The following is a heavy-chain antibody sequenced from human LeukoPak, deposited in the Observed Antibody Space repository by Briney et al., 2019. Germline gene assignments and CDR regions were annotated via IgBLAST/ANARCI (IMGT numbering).Heavy chain of an antibody. CDR3: ATDPRWSYNWFDP. D-gene: IGHD3-10*01. Sequence: ASVKVSCKASGYTFTGYYMHWVRQAPGQGLEWMGWINPNSGGTNYAQKFQGRVTMTRDTSIGTAYMELSRLRSDDTAVYYCATDPRWSYNWFDPWGQGTLVTVSS. V-gene: IGHV1-2*02. J-gene: IGHJ5*02. CDR2: INPNSGGT. CDR1: GYTFTGYY.